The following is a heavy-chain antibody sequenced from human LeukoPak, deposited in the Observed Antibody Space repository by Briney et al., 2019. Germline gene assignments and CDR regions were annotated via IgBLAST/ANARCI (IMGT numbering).Heavy chain of an antibody. Sequence: PGGSLRLSCAASGFAVSSNYMSWVRQAPGKGLEWVSVIYSGGSTYYADSVKGRFTISRDNSKNTLYLQMNSLSAEDTALYYCAINGYTSRFDYWGQGTLVTVSS. CDR3: AINGYTSRFDY. V-gene: IGHV3-66*01. CDR2: IYSGGST. D-gene: IGHD2-2*02. J-gene: IGHJ4*02. CDR1: GFAVSSNY.